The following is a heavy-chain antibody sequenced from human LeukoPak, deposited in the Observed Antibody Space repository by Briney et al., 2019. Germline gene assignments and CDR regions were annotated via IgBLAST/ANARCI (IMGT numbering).Heavy chain of an antibody. CDR1: GDSISSYY. V-gene: IGHV4-59*01. CDR2: IYYSGST. J-gene: IGHJ4*02. D-gene: IGHD3-9*01. CDR3: ARNRHILTGYLDFDY. Sequence: SETLSLTCTVSGDSISSYYWSWIRQPPGKGLEWIGYIYYSGSTNYNPSLKSRVTISVDTSKNQFSLKLSSVTAADTAVYYCARNRHILTGYLDFDYWGQGTLVTVSS.